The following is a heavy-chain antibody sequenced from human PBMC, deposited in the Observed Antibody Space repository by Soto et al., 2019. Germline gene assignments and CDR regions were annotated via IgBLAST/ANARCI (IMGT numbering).Heavy chain of an antibody. V-gene: IGHV3-53*01. CDR3: ARDRRYYYDSSGFYARWFDA. CDR2: IYSGGST. CDR1: EFTVSSNY. D-gene: IGHD3-22*01. J-gene: IGHJ5*02. Sequence: GGSLRLSCAASEFTVSSNYMSWVRQAPGKGLEWVSVIYSGGSTYYADSVKGRFTISRDNSKNTLYLQMNSLRAEDTAVYYCARDRRYYYDSSGFYARWFDAWGQGTLVTVSS.